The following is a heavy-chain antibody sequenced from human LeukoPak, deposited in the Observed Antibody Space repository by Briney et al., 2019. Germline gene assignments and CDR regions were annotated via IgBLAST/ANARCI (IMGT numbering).Heavy chain of an antibody. CDR1: GFTFSAYW. CDR2: INNDGSST. CDR3: ARDLELVYYDSTGYEY. Sequence: GGSLRLSCAASGFTFSAYWMHWVRQAPGKGLEWVSRINNDGSSTTYADSVKGRFTISRDNAKNTLCLQMNSLRAEDTAVYYCARDLELVYYDSTGYEYWGQGTLVTVSS. D-gene: IGHD3-22*01. V-gene: IGHV3-74*01. J-gene: IGHJ4*02.